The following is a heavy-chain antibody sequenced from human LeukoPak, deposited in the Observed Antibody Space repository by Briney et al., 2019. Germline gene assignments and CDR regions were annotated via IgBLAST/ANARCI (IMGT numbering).Heavy chain of an antibody. J-gene: IGHJ4*02. CDR3: VVTRVAGLFDF. CDR1: GYSLSELS. Sequence: ASVKVSCKVSGYSLSELSMHWVRQAPGKGLEWMGGFAPENGETISAQKFQGRVTLTEDTSTDTTYMEMGSLKSEDTAVYYCVVTRVAGLFDFWGQGTLVTVSS. V-gene: IGHV1-24*01. D-gene: IGHD6-19*01. CDR2: FAPENGET.